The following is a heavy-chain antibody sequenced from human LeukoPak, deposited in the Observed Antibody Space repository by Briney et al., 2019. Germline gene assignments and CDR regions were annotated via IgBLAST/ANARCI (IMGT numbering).Heavy chain of an antibody. CDR3: ARDAHRRMDSGGWYSHFDY. J-gene: IGHJ4*02. D-gene: IGHD6-19*01. V-gene: IGHV3-30*03. CDR1: GFTFSSDG. Sequence: GGSLRLSCAASGFTFSSDGMHWVRQALGKGLEWVAVISYDGSHKYYADFVKGRFTISRDNSKNTLYLQMNSLRAEDTAVYYCARDAHRRMDSGGWYSHFDYWGQGTLVTVSS. CDR2: ISYDGSHK.